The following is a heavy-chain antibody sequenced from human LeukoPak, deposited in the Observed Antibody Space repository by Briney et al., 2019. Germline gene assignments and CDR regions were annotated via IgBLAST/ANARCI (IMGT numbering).Heavy chain of an antibody. V-gene: IGHV3-53*01. CDR2: IYSGGKT. J-gene: IGHJ4*02. CDR3: ARGADRWNYFAY. D-gene: IGHD4-23*01. Sequence: GGSLRLSCAASGFTVSSNFLSWVRQAPGKGLEWVSVIYSGGKTYYADSVKGRFTISSDNSKNTLYLQMNSLRAEDTAVYYCARGADRWNYFAYWGQGTLVTVSS. CDR1: GFTVSSNF.